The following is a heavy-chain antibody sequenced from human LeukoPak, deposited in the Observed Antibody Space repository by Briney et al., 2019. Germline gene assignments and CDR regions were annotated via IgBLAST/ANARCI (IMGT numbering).Heavy chain of an antibody. D-gene: IGHD3-22*01. V-gene: IGHV3-23*01. Sequence: GGSLRLSCAASGLTFSSYAMSWVRQAPGKGLEWVSSITGTGAETNSADAVKGRFTISRDNSKNTLYLQMNSLRAEDTAVFYCARDSHKFDSSGYYPDAFDIWGQGTMVTVSS. J-gene: IGHJ3*02. CDR3: ARDSHKFDSSGYYPDAFDI. CDR2: ITGTGAET. CDR1: GLTFSSYA.